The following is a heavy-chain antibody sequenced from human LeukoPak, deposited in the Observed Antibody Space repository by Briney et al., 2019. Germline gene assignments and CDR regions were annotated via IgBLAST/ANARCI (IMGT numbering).Heavy chain of an antibody. CDR2: INHRGST. J-gene: IGHJ4*02. CDR3: ARGLRQLVRSWHY. V-gene: IGHV4-34*01. D-gene: IGHD6-6*01. Sequence: SQTLSLTCAVYGGSFSGYYWSWIRQPPGKGLEWIGEINHRGSTNYNPSLKSRVTISVDTSKNQFSLKLSSVTAADTAVYYCARGLRQLVRSWHYWGQGTLVTVSS. CDR1: GGSFSGYY.